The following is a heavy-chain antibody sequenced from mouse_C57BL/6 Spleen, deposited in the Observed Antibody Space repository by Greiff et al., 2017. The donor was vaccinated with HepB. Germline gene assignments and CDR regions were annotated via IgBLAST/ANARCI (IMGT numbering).Heavy chain of an antibody. CDR1: GYAFTNYL. J-gene: IGHJ2*01. V-gene: IGHV1-54*01. CDR3: ARSPASQYYFDY. Sequence: QVQLQQSGAELVRPGTSVKVSCKASGYAFTNYLIEWVKQRPGQGLEWIGVINPGSGGTNYNEKFKGKATLTADKSSSTAYMQLSSLTSDDSAVYFCARSPASQYYFDYWGQGTTLTVSS. CDR2: INPGSGGT.